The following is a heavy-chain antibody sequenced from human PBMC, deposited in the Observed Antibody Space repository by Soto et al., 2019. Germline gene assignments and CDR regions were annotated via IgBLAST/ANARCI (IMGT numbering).Heavy chain of an antibody. Sequence: QVQLQESGPGLVKPSQTLSLTCTVSGGSISSGGYYWSWIRQHPGKGLEWIGYIYYSGSTYYNPSLKSRVTISVGTSKNQFSLKLSSVTAADTAVYYCARVGGGYCTNGVCYGLDYWGQGTLVTVSS. V-gene: IGHV4-31*03. CDR1: GGSISSGGYY. D-gene: IGHD2-8*01. CDR3: ARVGGGYCTNGVCYGLDY. J-gene: IGHJ4*02. CDR2: IYYSGST.